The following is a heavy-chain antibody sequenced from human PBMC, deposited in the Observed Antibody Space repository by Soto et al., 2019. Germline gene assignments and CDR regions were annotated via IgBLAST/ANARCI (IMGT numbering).Heavy chain of an antibody. CDR1: ASSISSAYF. V-gene: IGHV4-38-2*01. D-gene: IGHD2-15*01. CDR3: ATTWLEGGTPADAFDI. CDR2: IFHTGGT. J-gene: IGHJ3*02. Sequence: SETLSLTCAVSASSISSAYFWGWIRQPPGKGLGWIATIFHTGGTYYNPSLKSRVTISVDTSNNQFSLRLNSVTAADTALYFCATTWLEGGTPADAFDIWGQGTMVTVSS.